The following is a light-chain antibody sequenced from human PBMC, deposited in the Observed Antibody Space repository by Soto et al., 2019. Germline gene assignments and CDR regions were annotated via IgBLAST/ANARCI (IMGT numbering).Light chain of an antibody. Sequence: QSVLTQPASVSGSPGQSITISCTGTTSDFGSYDLVSWYQQHPGKAPKIMIYEVSKRPSGDSNRFSGSKSGNTASLTISGFQAEDEADYYCCSYAGGRSPYVFGTGTKVTVL. V-gene: IGLV2-23*02. J-gene: IGLJ1*01. CDR2: EVS. CDR3: CSYAGGRSPYV. CDR1: TSDFGSYDL.